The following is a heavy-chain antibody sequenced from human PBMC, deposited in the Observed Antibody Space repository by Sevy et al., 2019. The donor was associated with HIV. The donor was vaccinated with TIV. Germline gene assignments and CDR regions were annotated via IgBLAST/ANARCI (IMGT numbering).Heavy chain of an antibody. Sequence: ASVKDSCKASGGTFSSYGLSWVRQAPGQGLEWMGGIIPIFGKVNYAQKFQGRVTITADESTSTAYMELSSLRSEDTAVYYCARGGATGTRVYWGQGTLVTVSS. D-gene: IGHD1-1*01. CDR3: ARGGATGTRVY. V-gene: IGHV1-69*13. CDR2: IIPIFGKV. CDR1: GGTFSSYG. J-gene: IGHJ4*02.